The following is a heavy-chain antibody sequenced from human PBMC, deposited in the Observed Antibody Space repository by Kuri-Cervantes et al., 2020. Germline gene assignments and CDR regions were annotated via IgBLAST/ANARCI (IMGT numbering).Heavy chain of an antibody. CDR3: ARDRRYFDY. J-gene: IGHJ4*02. V-gene: IGHV3-74*01. CDR1: GFTFSSYW. CDR2: INSDGSST. Sequence: GESLKISCAASGFTFSSYWMHWVRQVPGKGLVWVSRINSDGSSTIYADSVKGRFTVSRDNAKNTLYLQMNSLRAEDTVVYYCARDRRYFDYWGQGTLVTVSS.